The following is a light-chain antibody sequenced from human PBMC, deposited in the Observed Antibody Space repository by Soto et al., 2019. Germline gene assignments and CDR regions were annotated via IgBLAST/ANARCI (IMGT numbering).Light chain of an antibody. CDR1: SSDVGGYNY. J-gene: IGLJ3*02. CDR2: DVS. V-gene: IGLV2-11*01. CDR3: CSYAGSYTWV. Sequence: QSALTQPRSVSGSPGQSVTISCTGTSSDVGGYNYVSWYQQHPGKAPKLVIYDVSERPSGVPDRFSGSKSGNTASLTISGLQDEDEADYYCCSYAGSYTWVFGGGTKLTVL.